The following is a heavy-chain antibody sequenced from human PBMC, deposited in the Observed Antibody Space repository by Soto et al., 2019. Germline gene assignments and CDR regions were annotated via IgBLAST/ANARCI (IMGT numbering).Heavy chain of an antibody. J-gene: IGHJ3*02. Sequence: EVQLVESGGDLVQPGGSLRLSCAASGFTFSSFWMSWVRQAPGKGLEWVANINQDGSERYYVDSVRGRFIFFRDNTKNSVYLQMNSLRVEDTAVDYCARPLRGLATYPGDMWGQGTMVTVSS. V-gene: IGHV3-7*01. CDR3: ARPLRGLATYPGDM. CDR2: INQDGSER. CDR1: GFTFSSFW. D-gene: IGHD1-1*01.